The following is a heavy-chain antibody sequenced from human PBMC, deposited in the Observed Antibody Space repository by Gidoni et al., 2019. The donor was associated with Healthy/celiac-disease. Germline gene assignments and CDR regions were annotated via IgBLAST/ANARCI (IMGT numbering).Heavy chain of an antibody. D-gene: IGHD5-18*01. Sequence: QVQLQQWGAGLLKPSETLSLTCAVYGGSFSGYYWSWIRQPPGKGLEWIGEINHSGSTNYNPSLKSRVTISVDTSKNQLSLKLSSVTAADTAVYYCARGGYSYGYRYFDYWGQGTLVTVSS. CDR2: INHSGST. V-gene: IGHV4-34*01. CDR1: GGSFSGYY. CDR3: ARGGYSYGYRYFDY. J-gene: IGHJ4*02.